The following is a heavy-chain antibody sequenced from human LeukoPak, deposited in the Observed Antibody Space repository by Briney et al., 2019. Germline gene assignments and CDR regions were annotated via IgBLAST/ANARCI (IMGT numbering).Heavy chain of an antibody. CDR2: ISSSSTYI. CDR3: AGDRPPNV. CDR1: GFTFSSYT. D-gene: IGHD3-16*01. V-gene: IGHV3-21*01. Sequence: PGGSLRLSCAASGFTFSSYTMTWVRQAPGKGLEWVSSISSSSTYIFYEDSEKGRFIISRDNAKKSLYLQMNSLRADDSAVYYCAGDRPPNVWGQGTLVTVSS. J-gene: IGHJ4*02.